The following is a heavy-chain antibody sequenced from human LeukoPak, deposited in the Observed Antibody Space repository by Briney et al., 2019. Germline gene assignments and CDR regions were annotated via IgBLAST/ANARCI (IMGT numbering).Heavy chain of an antibody. CDR3: ARERGAVADYYFDY. CDR1: GFTFSSYA. D-gene: IGHD6-19*01. CDR2: ISGSGDNT. Sequence: GGSLRLSCAASGFTFSSYAMSWVRQAPGKGLEWVSGISGSGDNTYYADSVKGRFTISRDNSKNTLYVQVNSLGTEDTAVYYCARERGAVADYYFDYWGQGTLVTVSS. J-gene: IGHJ4*02. V-gene: IGHV3-23*01.